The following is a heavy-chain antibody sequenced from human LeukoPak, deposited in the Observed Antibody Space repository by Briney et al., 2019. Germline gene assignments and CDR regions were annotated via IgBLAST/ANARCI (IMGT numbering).Heavy chain of an antibody. J-gene: IGHJ5*02. V-gene: IGHV4-59*08. D-gene: IGHD3-10*01. CDR3: ARHERVTMVRGVLRP. CDR2: IYYSGST. Sequence: PSETLSLTCTVSGGSISSYYWSWIRQPPGKGLEWIGYIYYSGSTNYNPSLKSRVTISVDTSKNQFSLKLSSVTAADTAVYYCARHERVTMVRGVLRPWGQGTLVTVSS. CDR1: GGSISSYY.